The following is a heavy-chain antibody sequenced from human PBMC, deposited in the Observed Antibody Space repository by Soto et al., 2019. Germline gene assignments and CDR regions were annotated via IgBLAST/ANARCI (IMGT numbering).Heavy chain of an antibody. J-gene: IGHJ6*02. D-gene: IGHD5-12*01. CDR3: ARDHRDGYARMDV. CDR1: GGTFSSYA. Sequence: GASVKVSCKASGGTFSSYAISWVRQAPGQGLEWMGGIIPIFGTANYAQKFQGRVTITADESTSTAYMELSSLRSEDTAVYYCARDHRDGYARMDVWGQGTTVTVSS. CDR2: IIPIFGTA. V-gene: IGHV1-69*13.